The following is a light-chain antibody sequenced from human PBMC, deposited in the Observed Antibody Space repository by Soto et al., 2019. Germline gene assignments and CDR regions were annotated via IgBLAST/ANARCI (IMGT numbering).Light chain of an antibody. J-gene: IGKJ4*01. CDR1: QSITTY. Sequence: QMTKSPSCLTASVGDRVTITCRASQSITTYLNWYRQKPGKAPKLLIYAASSLQSGVPSRFSGSGSETEFTLSISSLQPEDFATYFCQQIYIVLLTFCGGSKV. CDR2: AAS. V-gene: IGKV1-39*01. CDR3: QQIYIVLLT.